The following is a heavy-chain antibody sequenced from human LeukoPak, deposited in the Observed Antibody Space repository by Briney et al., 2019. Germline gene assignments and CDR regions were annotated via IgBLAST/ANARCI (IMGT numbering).Heavy chain of an antibody. CDR3: ARGRRDTAMVNLFDY. CDR2: INPSGGST. CDR1: GYTFTSYY. Sequence: GASVKVSCKASGYTFTSYYMHWVRQAPGQGLEWMGIINPSGGSTSYAQKFQGRVTTTRDTSTSTVYMELSSLRSEDTAVYYCARGRRDTAMVNLFDYWGQGTLVTVSS. V-gene: IGHV1-46*01. D-gene: IGHD5-18*01. J-gene: IGHJ4*02.